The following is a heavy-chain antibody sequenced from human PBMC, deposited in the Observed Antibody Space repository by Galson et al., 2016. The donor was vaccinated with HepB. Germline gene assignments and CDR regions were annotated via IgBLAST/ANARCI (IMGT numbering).Heavy chain of an antibody. V-gene: IGHV3-74*03. CDR3: ALEKIYVGSLDV. Sequence: SLRLSCAASGLIFSPYWMHWVRQAPGKGLMWLSHINSDGSTTAYADSVRGRFSISRDNAKNTLYLHTNSVRAEDTAVYYCALEKIYVGSLDVWGQGTTVTVSS. J-gene: IGHJ6*02. CDR2: INSDGSTT. CDR1: GLIFSPYW. D-gene: IGHD3-10*01.